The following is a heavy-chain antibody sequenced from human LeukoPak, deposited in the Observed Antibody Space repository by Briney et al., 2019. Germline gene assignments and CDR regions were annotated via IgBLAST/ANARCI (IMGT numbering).Heavy chain of an antibody. CDR3: AKTRYSQYQLLEGELDY. CDR2: ISWNSGSI. V-gene: IGHV3-9*01. J-gene: IGHJ4*02. Sequence: PGGSLRLSCAASGFTFDDYAMHWVRQAPGKGLEWVSGISWNSGSIGYADSVKGRFTISRDNAKNSLYLQMNSLRAEDTALYYCAKTRYSQYQLLEGELDYWGQGTLVTVSS. CDR1: GFTFDDYA. D-gene: IGHD2-2*01.